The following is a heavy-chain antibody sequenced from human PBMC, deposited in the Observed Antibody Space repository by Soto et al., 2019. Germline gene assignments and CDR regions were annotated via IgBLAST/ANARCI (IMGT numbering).Heavy chain of an antibody. J-gene: IGHJ4*02. D-gene: IGHD4-17*01. V-gene: IGHV3-15*07. CDR2: IKSKTDGGTT. CDR1: GFTFSNAW. CDR3: TTAPSNGDYEGDY. Sequence: GGSLKLSCAASGFTFSNAWMNWVRQAPGKGLEWVGRIKSKTDGGTTDYAAPVKGRFTISRDDSKNTLYLQMNSLKTEDTAVYYCTTAPSNGDYEGDYWGQGTLVTVSS.